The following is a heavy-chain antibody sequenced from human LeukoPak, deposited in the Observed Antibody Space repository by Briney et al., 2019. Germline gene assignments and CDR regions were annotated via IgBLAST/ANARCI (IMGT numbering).Heavy chain of an antibody. Sequence: SETLSLTCTVSSGSISSYYWSWIRQPPGKGLEWIGYIYYSGSTNYNPSLKRRVTISVDTSKNQFSLKLSSVTAADTAVYYCAREAYYDSSGYSHDAFDIWGQGTMVTVSS. CDR2: IYYSGST. CDR1: SGSISSYY. V-gene: IGHV4-59*01. J-gene: IGHJ3*02. D-gene: IGHD3-22*01. CDR3: AREAYYDSSGYSHDAFDI.